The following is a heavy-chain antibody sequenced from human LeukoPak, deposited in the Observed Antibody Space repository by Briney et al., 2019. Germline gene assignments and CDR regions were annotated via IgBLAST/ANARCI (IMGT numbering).Heavy chain of an antibody. Sequence: GESLKISCKGSGYSFTSYWIGWVRQMPGKGLEWMGIIYPGDSDTRYSPSFQGQVTISADKSISTAYLQWSSLKASDTAMYYCARLVGYCSSTSCYSFNWFDPWGQGTLVTASS. V-gene: IGHV5-51*01. CDR2: IYPGDSDT. CDR3: ARLVGYCSSTSCYSFNWFDP. D-gene: IGHD2-2*03. CDR1: GYSFTSYW. J-gene: IGHJ5*02.